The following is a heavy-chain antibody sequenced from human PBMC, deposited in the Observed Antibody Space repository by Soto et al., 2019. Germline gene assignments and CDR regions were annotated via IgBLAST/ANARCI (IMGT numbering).Heavy chain of an antibody. CDR1: ADTFNSYS. D-gene: IGHD4-17*01. CDR2: ITPVFGTA. J-gene: IGHJ5*02. CDR3: ARSMEGPTVTNGFDP. Sequence: QVQLVQSGAEVKKPGSSVKVSCKASADTFNSYSLSWLRQAPGQRLEWMGGITPVFGTADYAQSFEDRLTITADDSTSTVYMELSSLRSDDTAVYYCARSMEGPTVTNGFDPWGQGALVTVSP. V-gene: IGHV1-69*01.